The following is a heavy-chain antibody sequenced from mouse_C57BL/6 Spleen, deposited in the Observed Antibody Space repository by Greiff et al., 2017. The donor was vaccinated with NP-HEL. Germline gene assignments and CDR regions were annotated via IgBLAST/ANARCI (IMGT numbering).Heavy chain of an antibody. CDR1: GYAFSSSW. CDR3: ARSDSSGYRFAY. CDR2: IYPGDGDT. Sequence: QVQLQQSGPELVKPGASVKISCKASGYAFSSSWMNWVKQRPGKGLEWIGLIYPGDGDTNYNGKFKGKATLTADKSSSTAYMQLSSLTSEDSAVYFCARSDSSGYRFAYWGQGTLSLSLQ. V-gene: IGHV1-82*01. J-gene: IGHJ3*01. D-gene: IGHD3-2*02.